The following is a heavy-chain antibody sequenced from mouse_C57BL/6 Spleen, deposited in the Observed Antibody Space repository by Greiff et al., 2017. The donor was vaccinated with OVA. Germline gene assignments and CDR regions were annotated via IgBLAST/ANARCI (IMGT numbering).Heavy chain of an antibody. CDR2: IYPGSGNT. J-gene: IGHJ3*01. V-gene: IGHV1-76*01. D-gene: IGHD2-4*01. CDR1: GYTFTDYY. Sequence: VQLQQSGAELVRPGASVKLSCKASGYTFTDYYINWVKQRPGQGLEWIARIYPGSGNTYYNEKFKGKATLTAEKSSSTAYMQLSSLTSEDSAVYFCARALIYYEYDTWFAYWGQGTLVTVSA. CDR3: ARALIYYEYDTWFAY.